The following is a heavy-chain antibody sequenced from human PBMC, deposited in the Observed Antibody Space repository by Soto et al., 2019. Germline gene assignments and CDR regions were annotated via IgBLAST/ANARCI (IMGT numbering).Heavy chain of an antibody. CDR2: VNPIVGMS. CDR3: ATSYGSGSTHFDS. J-gene: IGHJ4*02. CDR1: GGTFNSYT. Sequence: QVQLVQSGAEVKKPGSPVKVSCTASGGTFNSYTLNWVRQAPGRGLEWVGRVNPIVGMSTSALKFQGRVTITADKSTSTAFMYLTSLKPEDTAVYYCATSYGSGSTHFDSWGQGTLVTVS. D-gene: IGHD3-10*01. V-gene: IGHV1-69*02.